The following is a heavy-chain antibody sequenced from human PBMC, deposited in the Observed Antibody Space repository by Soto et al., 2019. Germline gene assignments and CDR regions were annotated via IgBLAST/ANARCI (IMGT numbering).Heavy chain of an antibody. V-gene: IGHV3-64*04. CDR1: GFTFSNYD. CDR2: ITSHGHIT. J-gene: IGHJ6*02. CDR3: ARDFVVGGPTINYYYGMDV. D-gene: IGHD1-26*01. Sequence: PGGSLRLSCSASGFTFSNYDMVWVRQAPGKGLEYISAITSHGHITYYADSVKGRFTISRDNSKNTLYLQMNSLGAEDTAVYYCARDFVVGGPTINYYYGMDVWGQGTTVTVSS.